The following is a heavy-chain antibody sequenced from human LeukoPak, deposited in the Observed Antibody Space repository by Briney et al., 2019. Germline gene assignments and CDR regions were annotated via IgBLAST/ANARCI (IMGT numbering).Heavy chain of an antibody. J-gene: IGHJ6*03. V-gene: IGHV5-51*01. CDR3: ARTVANLPYHQYFYMDV. CDR2: IYPDDSDT. Sequence: GESLKISCKGSGYNFTTYWIGWVRQMPGKGLEWMGIIYPDDSDTRYSPSFQGQVSISADKSINTAYLQGTTMKASDTAMYYCARTVANLPYHQYFYMDVWGKGTTVIVSS. CDR1: GYNFTTYW. D-gene: IGHD5-12*01.